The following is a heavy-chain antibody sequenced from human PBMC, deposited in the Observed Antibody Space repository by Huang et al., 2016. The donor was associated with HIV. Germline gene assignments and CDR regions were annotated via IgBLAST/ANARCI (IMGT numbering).Heavy chain of an antibody. J-gene: IGHJ6*02. CDR3: ARLIGSPSFYYGLDV. V-gene: IGHV5-51*01. D-gene: IGHD3-10*01. CDR1: GYRFRSNW. Sequence: EVQLVQSGAEVKKPGESLKISCKGSGYRFRSNWIGWVRQMPGKGREWMGIIYPGDSDTRYSPSFQGQVTSSADKSINTAYLQWSSLKASDTAMYYCARLIGSPSFYYGLDVWGQGTTVTVSS. CDR2: IYPGDSDT.